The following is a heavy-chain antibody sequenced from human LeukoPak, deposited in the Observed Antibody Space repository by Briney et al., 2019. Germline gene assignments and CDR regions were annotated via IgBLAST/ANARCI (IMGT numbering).Heavy chain of an antibody. CDR2: ISGSGDST. CDR3: AKDRKYSYGTCFDY. CDR1: GFTLRSYV. J-gene: IGHJ4*02. V-gene: IGHV3-23*01. Sequence: GGSLRLSCVASGFTLRSYVMNWVRQTPGKGLEWVSSISGSGDSTFYADSVKGRFSISRDNSKNTLYLQMNSLRAEDTAVYYCAKDRKYSYGTCFDYWGQGTLVTVSS. D-gene: IGHD5-18*01.